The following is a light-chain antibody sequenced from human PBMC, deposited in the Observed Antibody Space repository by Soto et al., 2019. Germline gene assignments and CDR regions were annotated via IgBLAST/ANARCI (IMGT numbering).Light chain of an antibody. CDR1: HSVGRDY. CDR3: QQYASSPLT. CDR2: GAS. J-gene: IGKJ4*01. V-gene: IGKV3D-20*01. Sequence: PGERATLSCGASHSVGRDYLAWYQQKPGLAPRLLIHGASIRATGIPDRFSGSGSGTDFTLIINRLEPKDFAVYFCQQYASSPLTFGGGTEVEI.